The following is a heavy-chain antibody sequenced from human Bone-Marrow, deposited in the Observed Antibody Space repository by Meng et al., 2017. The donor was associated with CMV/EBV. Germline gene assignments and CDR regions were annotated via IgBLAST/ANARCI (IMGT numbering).Heavy chain of an antibody. D-gene: IGHD3-22*01. V-gene: IGHV4-30-4*08. CDR2: IYYSGST. Sequence: SETLSLTCTVSGDSISSGDYYWSWIRQPPGKGLEWIGYIYYSGSTYYNPSLKSRVTISVDTSKNQFSLKLSSVTAADTAVYYCARALEYMILAFDIWGQGTMVTVSS. CDR3: ARALEYMILAFDI. J-gene: IGHJ3*02. CDR1: GDSISSGDYY.